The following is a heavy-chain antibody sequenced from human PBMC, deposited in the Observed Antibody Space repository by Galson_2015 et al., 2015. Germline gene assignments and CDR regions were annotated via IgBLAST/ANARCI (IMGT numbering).Heavy chain of an antibody. CDR2: ISYDGSNK. CDR1: GFTFTTYA. CDR3: AKEIYSSDWYYFDY. Sequence: SLRLSCAASGFTFTTYAMSWVRQAPGKGLEWVAVISYDGSNKNYADSVKGRFTISRDNSKNMLYLQTDSLRAEDTAAYFCAKEIYSSDWYYFDYWGQGTLVTVSS. D-gene: IGHD6-19*01. V-gene: IGHV3-30*18. J-gene: IGHJ4*02.